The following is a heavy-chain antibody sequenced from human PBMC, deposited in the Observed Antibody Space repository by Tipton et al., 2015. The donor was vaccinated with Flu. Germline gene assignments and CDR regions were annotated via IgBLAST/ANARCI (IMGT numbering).Heavy chain of an antibody. CDR2: IYPDDSDT. V-gene: IGHV5-51*01. D-gene: IGHD2-21*02. CDR3: VRQNCGGVCYPDY. J-gene: IGHJ4*02. Sequence: QLVQSGAEVKKPGESLKISCKGSGSTFSSYWIAWVRQMPGKGLEWMGIIYPDDSDTKYSPSFQGHVTFSVDKSVSTAYLQWSSLKASDTAIYFCVRQNCGGVCYPDYWGQGTLVTVSS. CDR1: GSTFSSYW.